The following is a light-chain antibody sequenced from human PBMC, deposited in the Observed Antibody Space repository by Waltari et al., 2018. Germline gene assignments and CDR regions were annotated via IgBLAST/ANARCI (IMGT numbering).Light chain of an antibody. Sequence: DIVMTQSPDSLAVSLGERATINCKSNQSVLYNSNNKNFLAWYQHKAGQPPKLLIYWASTRESGVPDRFSGSGSGTDFTLTISTLQAEDVAVYYCQQYYSTPYTFGQGT. CDR1: QSVLYNSNNKNF. CDR2: WAS. V-gene: IGKV4-1*01. J-gene: IGKJ2*01. CDR3: QQYYSTPYT.